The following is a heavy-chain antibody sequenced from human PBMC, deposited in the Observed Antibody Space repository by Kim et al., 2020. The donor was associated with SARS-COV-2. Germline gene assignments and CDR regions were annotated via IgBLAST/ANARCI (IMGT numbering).Heavy chain of an antibody. Sequence: SETLSLTCTVSGGSTSSYFWSWIRQTPGKGLEWIGWISNSGRTSYSPSLESRVTLSLDTTNDQFSLRLSSVTAADTAIYYCARRHCSGAACFQDYWGQGTLVTVSS. CDR3: ARRHCSGAACFQDY. CDR1: GGSTSSYF. V-gene: IGHV4-4*09. D-gene: IGHD2-21*02. J-gene: IGHJ4*02. CDR2: ISNSGRT.